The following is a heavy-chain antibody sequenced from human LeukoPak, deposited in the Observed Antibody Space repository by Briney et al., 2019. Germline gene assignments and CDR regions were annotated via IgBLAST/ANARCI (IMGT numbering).Heavy chain of an antibody. CDR2: IWYDGSNI. V-gene: IGHV3-33*01. D-gene: IGHD3-10*01. J-gene: IGHJ6*02. CDR1: GFTFSTYG. CDR3: ARDVGVIKYYYGMDV. Sequence: PGGSLRLSCATSGFTFSTYGMNWVRQAPGKGLEWVAAIWYDGSNIHYADSVKGRFTISRDNSKNTLYLQMSSLRAEDTAVYYCARDVGVIKYYYGMDVWGQGTTVTVS.